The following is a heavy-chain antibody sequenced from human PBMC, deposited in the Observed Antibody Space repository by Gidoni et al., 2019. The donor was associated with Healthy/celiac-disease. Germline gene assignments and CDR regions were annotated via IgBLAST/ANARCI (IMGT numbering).Heavy chain of an antibody. CDR1: GGTFRSYA. V-gene: IGHV1-69*01. J-gene: IGHJ6*02. CDR3: AREDCSSTSCYHGMDV. D-gene: IGHD2-2*01. Sequence: QVQLVQSGAEVKKPGSSVKVSCKASGGTFRSYAISWVRQAPGQGLEWMGGMIPIFGTANYAQKFQCRVTITADESTSTAYMELSSLRSEDTAVYYCAREDCSSTSCYHGMDVWGQGTTVTVSS. CDR2: MIPIFGTA.